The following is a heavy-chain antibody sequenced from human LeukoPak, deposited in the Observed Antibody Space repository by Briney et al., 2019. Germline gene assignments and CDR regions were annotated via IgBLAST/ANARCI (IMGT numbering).Heavy chain of an antibody. CDR1: GFTFSSYG. Sequence: GGSLRLSCAASGFTFSSYGMHWVRQAPGKGLEWVAVISYDGSNKYYADSVKGRFTISRDNSKNTLYLQMNSLRAEDTAVYYCAKDKSSSSSSGLKYYFDYWGQGTLVTVSS. CDR2: ISYDGSNK. V-gene: IGHV3-30*18. D-gene: IGHD6-6*01. CDR3: AKDKSSSSSSGLKYYFDY. J-gene: IGHJ4*02.